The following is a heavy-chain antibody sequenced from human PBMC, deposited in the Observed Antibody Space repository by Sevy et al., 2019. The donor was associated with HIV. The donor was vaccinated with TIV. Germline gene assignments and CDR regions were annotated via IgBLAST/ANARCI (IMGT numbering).Heavy chain of an antibody. CDR2: ISYDGSNK. Sequence: GGCLRLSCAASGFTFSSYGMHCVRQAPGKGLEWVAVISYDGSNKYYADSVKGRFTISRDNSKNTLYLQMNSLRAEDTAVSYRANDCCGGDCSTYYYYYGMDVWGQGTSVSVSS. J-gene: IGHJ6*02. D-gene: IGHD2-21*02. CDR1: GFTFSSYG. CDR3: ANDCCGGDCSTYYYYYGMDV. V-gene: IGHV3-30*18.